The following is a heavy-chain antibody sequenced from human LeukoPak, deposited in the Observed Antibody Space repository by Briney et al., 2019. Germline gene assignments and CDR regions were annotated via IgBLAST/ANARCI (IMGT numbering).Heavy chain of an antibody. CDR2: AGDSAATT. Sequence: GGSLRLSCAASGFTFATYGMSWVRQAPGKGLEWVSVAGDSAATTHYADSVKGRFFISRDNSKNTVHLQMNNLRAEDTAVYYCAKDSFTVVRGVGSDDGFAVWGQGTMVIVSS. CDR1: GFTFATYG. V-gene: IGHV3-23*01. J-gene: IGHJ3*01. D-gene: IGHD3-10*01. CDR3: AKDSFTVVRGVGSDDGFAV.